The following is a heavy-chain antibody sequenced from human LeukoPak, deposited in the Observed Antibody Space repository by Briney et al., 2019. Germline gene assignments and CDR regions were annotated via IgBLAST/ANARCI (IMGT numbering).Heavy chain of an antibody. J-gene: IGHJ4*02. V-gene: IGHV3-30*18. Sequence: GGSLRLSCAASGFTFSSYGMHWVRQAPGKGLEWVAVISYDGSNKYYADSVEGRFTISRDNSKNTLYLRMNSLRAEDTAVYYCANLGTYYDILTGSHRPPYFDYWGQGTLVTVSS. CDR3: ANLGTYYDILTGSHRPPYFDY. D-gene: IGHD3-9*01. CDR1: GFTFSSYG. CDR2: ISYDGSNK.